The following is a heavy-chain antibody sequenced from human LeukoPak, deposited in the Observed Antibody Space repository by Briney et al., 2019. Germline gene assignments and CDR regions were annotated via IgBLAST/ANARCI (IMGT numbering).Heavy chain of an antibody. V-gene: IGHV1-2*02. CDR3: ARDLAQWLVYNWFDP. CDR1: GYIFTDYY. Sequence: ASVKVSCKASGYIFTDYYMHWVRQAPGQGLEWMGWINPKSDGTKYAQNFQGRVTMTRDTSISTAYMELSRLRSDDTAVYYCARDLAQWLVYNWFDPWGQGTLVTVSS. D-gene: IGHD6-19*01. J-gene: IGHJ5*02. CDR2: INPKSDGT.